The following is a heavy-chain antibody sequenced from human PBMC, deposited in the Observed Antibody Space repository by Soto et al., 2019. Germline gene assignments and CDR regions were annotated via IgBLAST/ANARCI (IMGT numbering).Heavy chain of an antibody. CDR3: VGGASINCYSRPLRT. V-gene: IGHV3-9*01. D-gene: IGHD1-1*01. CDR2: INWNSGSI. Sequence: GGSLRLSCAASGFTFDDYAMHWVRQVPGKGLEWVSGINWNSGSIGYGDSVKGRFAISRDNAKNSLHLQMNSLSAEDTAFYYCVGGASINCYSRPLRTWGQRTLVTVSS. CDR1: GFTFDDYA. J-gene: IGHJ1*01.